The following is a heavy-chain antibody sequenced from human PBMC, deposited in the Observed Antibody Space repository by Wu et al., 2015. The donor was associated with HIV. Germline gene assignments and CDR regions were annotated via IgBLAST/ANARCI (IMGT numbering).Heavy chain of an antibody. D-gene: IGHD3-22*01. Sequence: QVQLVQSGTEMKKPGASVMVSCKASGYTFTDYYMYWVRQAPGQGLEWMGWINPNRGGTKYAQKFQGRVTMTRDTAVSTAYMELNSLRSDDTAVYYCARLQSLSGFYSNADYWGQGTLVTVSS. CDR1: GYTFTDYY. CDR3: ARLQSLSGFYSNADY. CDR2: INPNRGGT. J-gene: IGHJ4*02. V-gene: IGHV1-2*02.